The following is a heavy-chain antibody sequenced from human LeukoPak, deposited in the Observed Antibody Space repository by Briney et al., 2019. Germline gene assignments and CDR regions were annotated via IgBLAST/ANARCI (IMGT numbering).Heavy chain of an antibody. CDR2: INPNSGGT. J-gene: IGHJ1*01. CDR1: GSTFTDYY. V-gene: IGHV1-2*02. CDR3: ARGGGGLQH. Sequence: ASVKVSCKASGSTFTDYYMHWVRQAPGQGLEWMGWINPNSGGTNYAQKFQGRVTMTRDTSISTAYMELSSLMSDDTAIYYCARGGGGLQHWGQGTLVTVSS. D-gene: IGHD2-15*01.